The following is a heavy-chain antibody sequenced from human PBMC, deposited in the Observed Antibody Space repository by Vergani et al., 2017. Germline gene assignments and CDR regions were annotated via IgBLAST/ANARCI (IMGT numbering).Heavy chain of an antibody. Sequence: QVQLPQWGAGLLKPSETLSLTCAVYGGSFSGYYWSWIRQPPGXGLEWIGEINHSGSTNYNPSLKSRVTISVDTSKNQFSLKLSSVTAADTAVYYCARARRGYSYGDPGDLPFPAGIFDYWGQGTLVTVSS. D-gene: IGHD5-18*01. CDR2: INHSGST. J-gene: IGHJ4*02. CDR3: ARARRGYSYGDPGDLPFPAGIFDY. CDR1: GGSFSGYY. V-gene: IGHV4-34*01.